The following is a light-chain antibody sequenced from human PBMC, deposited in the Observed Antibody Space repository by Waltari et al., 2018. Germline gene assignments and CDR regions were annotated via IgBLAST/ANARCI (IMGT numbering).Light chain of an antibody. CDR3: SSYAGSNNVV. J-gene: IGLJ2*01. V-gene: IGLV2-8*01. CDR1: SSDVGGYNY. CDR2: EVS. Sequence: QSALTQPPSASGSPGQSVTISCTGTSSDVGGYNYVSWYQQHPGKAPNLMIYEVSKRPPGVPDRCAGAKSGNAASLTVSGLQAEDEADYYCSSYAGSNNVVFGGGTKLTVL.